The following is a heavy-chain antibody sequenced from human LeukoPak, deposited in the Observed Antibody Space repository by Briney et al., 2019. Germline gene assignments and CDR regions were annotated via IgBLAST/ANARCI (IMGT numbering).Heavy chain of an antibody. Sequence: SETLSLTCAVYGGSFSGYYWSWIRQPPGKGLEWIGEINYSGSTNYNPSLKSRVTISVDTSKNQFPLKLSSVTAADTAVYYCARAGGTADLWGRGTLVTVSS. V-gene: IGHV4-34*01. CDR3: ARAGGTADL. J-gene: IGHJ2*01. CDR2: INYSGST. CDR1: GGSFSGYY. D-gene: IGHD1-1*01.